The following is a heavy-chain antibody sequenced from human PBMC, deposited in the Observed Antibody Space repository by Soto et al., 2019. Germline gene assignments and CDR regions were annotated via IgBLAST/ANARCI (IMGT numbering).Heavy chain of an antibody. CDR2: IIPILDVA. CDR1: GDTCNSYP. CDR3: ARAGGYNSYGLDV. Sequence: QVQLVQDGAEVKKPGASVKVSGKATGDTCNSYPISWLRQAPGQGLEWMGRIIPILDVASYAQRFQGRVSTTTYKCTSTVYMELSSLRSEDAALYYCARAGGYNSYGLDVWSQGTTVTVSS. J-gene: IGHJ6*02. D-gene: IGHD5-12*01. V-gene: IGHV1-69*02.